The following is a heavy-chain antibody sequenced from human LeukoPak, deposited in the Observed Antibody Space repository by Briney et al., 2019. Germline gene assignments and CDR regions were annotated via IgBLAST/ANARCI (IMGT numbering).Heavy chain of an antibody. J-gene: IGHJ4*02. V-gene: IGHV3-48*03. CDR1: GFTFSSYE. CDR3: ARGHVDIVATSIGGWYYFDY. Sequence: RGSLRLSCAASGFTFSSYEMNWVRQAPGKGLEWVSYISSSGSTIYYADSVKGRFTISRDNAKNSLYLQMNSLRAEDTAIYYCARGHVDIVATSIGGWYYFDYWGQGTLVTVSS. D-gene: IGHD5-12*01. CDR2: ISSSGSTI.